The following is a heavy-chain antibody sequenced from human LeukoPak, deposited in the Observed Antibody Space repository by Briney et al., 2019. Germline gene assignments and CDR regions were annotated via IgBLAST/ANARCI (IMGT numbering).Heavy chain of an antibody. J-gene: IGHJ5*02. V-gene: IGHV4-4*07. D-gene: IGHD2-15*01. Sequence: SETLSLTCTVSGGSISSYYWSWIRQPAGKGLEWIGRIYTSGSTNYNPSLKSRVTMSVDTSKNQFSLKLSSVTAADTAVYYCAGHSRILNWFDPWGQGTLVTVSS. CDR3: AGHSRILNWFDP. CDR2: IYTSGST. CDR1: GGSISSYY.